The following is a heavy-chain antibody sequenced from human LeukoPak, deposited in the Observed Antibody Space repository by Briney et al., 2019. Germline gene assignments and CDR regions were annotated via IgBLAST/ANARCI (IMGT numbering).Heavy chain of an antibody. CDR2: IYPGDSDT. V-gene: IGHV5-51*01. J-gene: IGHJ5*02. CDR3: ARRARDSPYCSSTSCYTSPPNWFDP. CDR1: GYSFTSYW. D-gene: IGHD2-2*02. Sequence: GESLKISCKGSGYSFTSYWIGWVRQMPGKGLEWMGIIYPGDSDTRYSPSFQGQVTISADKSISTAYLQWSSLKASDTAMYYCARRARDSPYCSSTSCYTSPPNWFDPWGQGTLVTVSS.